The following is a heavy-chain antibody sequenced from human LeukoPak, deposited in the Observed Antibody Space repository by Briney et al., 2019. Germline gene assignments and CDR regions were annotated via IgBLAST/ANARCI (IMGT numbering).Heavy chain of an antibody. V-gene: IGHV4-38-2*02. CDR2: IYHSGST. CDR3: TSGPRYDCYMDV. CDR1: GHSISTDYY. J-gene: IGHJ6*03. D-gene: IGHD3-3*01. Sequence: PSETLSLTCTVSGHSISTDYYCAWGRQSPRKVLEWIGSIYHSGSTYYGPALQSRVTITVDASTNQISLNLSTVTAADTAVYSCTSGPRYDCYMDVWGKGTTVTVSS.